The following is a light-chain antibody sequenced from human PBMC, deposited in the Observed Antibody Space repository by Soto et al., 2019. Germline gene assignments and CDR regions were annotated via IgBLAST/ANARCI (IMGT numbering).Light chain of an antibody. CDR1: NSDVGSYDL. CDR3: CSYAGTSTYVL. CDR2: EGI. Sequence: QSALTQPASVSGSPGQSITISCTGTNSDVGSYDLVSWYQQHPGKAPKLMIYEGIKRPSGVSNRFSGSKSGKTASLTVSGLQAEDEAEYYCCSYAGTSTYVLFGGGTKLTVL. J-gene: IGLJ2*01. V-gene: IGLV2-23*01.